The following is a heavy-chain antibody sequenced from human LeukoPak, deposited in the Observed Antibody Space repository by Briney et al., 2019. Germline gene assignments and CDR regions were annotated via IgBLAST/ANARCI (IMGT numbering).Heavy chain of an antibody. CDR1: GYACTGYF. Sequence: ASVKVSCKASGYACTGYFIHWVRQAPGQGLEWMGWINPNSGGTVYAQKFQGRVTMTRDTSISTAYMELSRLRSDDTAVYYCARDDCPSTTCSAGPWGQGTLVTVSS. CDR3: ARDDCPSTTCSAGP. D-gene: IGHD2-2*01. V-gene: IGHV1-2*02. J-gene: IGHJ5*02. CDR2: INPNSGGT.